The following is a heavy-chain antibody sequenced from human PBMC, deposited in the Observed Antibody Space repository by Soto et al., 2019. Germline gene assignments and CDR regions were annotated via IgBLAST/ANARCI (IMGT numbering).Heavy chain of an antibody. D-gene: IGHD3-3*02. CDR1: GGSISSAEDY. J-gene: IGHJ5*02. CDR3: ASPKIAFYNWFDP. Sequence: SETLSLTCTVSGGSISSAEDYWSWIRQPPGKGLEWIGYIYYSGSTYYNPSLKSRVTISVDTSKNQFSLKLSSVTAADTAVYYCASPKIAFYNWFDPWGQGTLVTVSS. V-gene: IGHV4-30-4*01. CDR2: IYYSGST.